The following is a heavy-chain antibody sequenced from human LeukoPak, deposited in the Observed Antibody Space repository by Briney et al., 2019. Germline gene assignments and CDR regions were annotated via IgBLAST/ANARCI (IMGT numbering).Heavy chain of an antibody. CDR2: INHSGST. Sequence: PSETLSLTCAVYGGSFSGYYWSWIRQPPGKGLEWIGEINHSGSTNYNPSLKSRVTISVDTSKNQFSLNLSSMTAADTAVYYCARVTDWNDFDYWGQGTLVTVSS. D-gene: IGHD1-1*01. CDR1: GGSFSGYY. V-gene: IGHV4-34*01. CDR3: ARVTDWNDFDY. J-gene: IGHJ4*02.